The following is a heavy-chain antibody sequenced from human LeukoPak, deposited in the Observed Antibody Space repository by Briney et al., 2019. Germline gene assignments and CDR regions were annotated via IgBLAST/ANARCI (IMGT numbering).Heavy chain of an antibody. Sequence: GGSLRLSCAASRFTFSSYDMTWVRQAPGKGLEWVSAISGSGGSTYYADSVKGRFTISRDNSKNTLYLQMNSLRAEDTAVYYCARVLYYYASVSYNYYMDVWGKGTTVTISS. CDR1: RFTFSSYD. CDR2: ISGSGGST. D-gene: IGHD3-10*01. J-gene: IGHJ6*03. CDR3: ARVLYYYASVSYNYYMDV. V-gene: IGHV3-23*01.